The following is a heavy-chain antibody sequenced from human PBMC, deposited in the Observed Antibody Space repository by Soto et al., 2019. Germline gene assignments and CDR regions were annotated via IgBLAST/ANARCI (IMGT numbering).Heavy chain of an antibody. J-gene: IGHJ4*02. CDR2: INVGSGNT. CDR3: ARVPPWGDSGSFYIQHYDS. V-gene: IGHV1-3*01. Sequence: GASVKVSCKSSGNSFVTCAIHWVRQAPGQRLQWMGWINVGSGNTKYAQDFQGRVTFTRDTAATTTFMELSSLRSEDAAVYYCARVPPWGDSGSFYIQHYDSWGQGTLVTVSS. CDR1: GNSFVTCA. D-gene: IGHD3-10*01.